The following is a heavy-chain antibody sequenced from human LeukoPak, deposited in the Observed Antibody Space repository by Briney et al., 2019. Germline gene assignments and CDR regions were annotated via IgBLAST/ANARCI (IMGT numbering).Heavy chain of an antibody. CDR3: ATYSSSWYYFDY. Sequence: HWASVKVSCKASGGTFSSYAISWVRQAPGQGLEWMGGIIPIFGTANYAQKFQGRVTITTDESTSTAYMELSSLRSEDTAVYYCATYSSSWYYFDYWDQGTLVTVSS. CDR2: IIPIFGTA. CDR1: GGTFSSYA. D-gene: IGHD6-13*01. V-gene: IGHV1-69*05. J-gene: IGHJ4*02.